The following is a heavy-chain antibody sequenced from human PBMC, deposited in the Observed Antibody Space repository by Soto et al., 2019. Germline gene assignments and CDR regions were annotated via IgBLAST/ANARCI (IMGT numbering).Heavy chain of an antibody. CDR3: ARGQYCSGGSCYSHYYYYGMDV. CDR1: GGSISSSSYY. CDR2: IYYSGST. Sequence: SDTLSLTCTVSGGSISSSSYYRGRIRQPAGKGLEWIGRIYYSGSTYYNRSLISQVTLSVATSKNQSSVTLGSVTAADKAVYYGARGQYCSGGSCYSHYYYYGMDVWFQGSTVTVSS. D-gene: IGHD2-15*01. V-gene: IGHV4-39*01. J-gene: IGHJ6*02.